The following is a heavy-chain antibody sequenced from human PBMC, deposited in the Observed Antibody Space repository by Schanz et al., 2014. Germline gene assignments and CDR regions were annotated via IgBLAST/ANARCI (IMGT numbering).Heavy chain of an antibody. CDR3: ARGTDGNLHY. J-gene: IGHJ4*02. CDR2: IGDLGDT. Sequence: EVQLVESGGGLVQPGGSLRLSCAASGFTLSNSDMHWVRQGTGKGLEWVSTIGDLGDTYYPDSVKGRFTVSRDSGQNSLYLQMNSLRAGDTAVYYCARGTDGNLHYWGQGALVTVSS. D-gene: IGHD1-1*01. V-gene: IGHV3-13*01. CDR1: GFTLSNSD.